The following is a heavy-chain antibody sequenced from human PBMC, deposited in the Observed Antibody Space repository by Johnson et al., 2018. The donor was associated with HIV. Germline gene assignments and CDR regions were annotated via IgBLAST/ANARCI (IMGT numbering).Heavy chain of an antibody. Sequence: VQLVESGGGLVQPGGSMRLSCAASGFTFSGSAMHWVRQASGKGLEWVGRIRSKVNSYATAYAASVKGRFTISRDDSKNTLNLQMNSLKTEDTAVYYCTTDRGYYDRSGYSRPFDIWGQGTMVIVSS. V-gene: IGHV3-73*01. CDR2: IRSKVNSYAT. D-gene: IGHD3-22*01. CDR1: GFTFSGSA. J-gene: IGHJ3*02. CDR3: TTDRGYYDRSGYSRPFDI.